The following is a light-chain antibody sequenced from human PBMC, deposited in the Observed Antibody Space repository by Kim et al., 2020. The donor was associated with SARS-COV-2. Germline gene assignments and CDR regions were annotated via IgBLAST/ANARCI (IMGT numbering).Light chain of an antibody. Sequence: SYELTQPLSVSVALGQTARITCGGNNMGSKNVHWYQQKPGQAPVLVIYRDSNRPSGIPERFSGSNSGNTATLTISRAQAGDEADYYCQVWDSSTVVFGTG. J-gene: IGLJ1*01. CDR3: QVWDSSTVV. CDR1: NMGSKN. CDR2: RDS. V-gene: IGLV3-9*01.